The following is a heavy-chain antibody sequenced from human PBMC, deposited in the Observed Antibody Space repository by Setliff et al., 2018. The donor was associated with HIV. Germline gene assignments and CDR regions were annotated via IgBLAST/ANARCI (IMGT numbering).Heavy chain of an antibody. V-gene: IGHV4-28*06. CDR2: VYSTGRT. CDR1: GDSISSTNW. D-gene: IGHD1-26*01. CDR3: ARKLPVMGYFDY. J-gene: IGHJ4*02. Sequence: SETLSLTCTVSGDSISSTNWWGWIRQPPGKGLEWIGYVYSTGRTNYNPSLKSRVTISVETSKNHFSLKLSSVTALDTAVYYCARKLPVMGYFDYWGQGTLVTVSS.